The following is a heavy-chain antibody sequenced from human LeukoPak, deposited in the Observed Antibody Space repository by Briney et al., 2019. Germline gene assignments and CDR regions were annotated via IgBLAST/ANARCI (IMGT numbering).Heavy chain of an antibody. V-gene: IGHV3-11*04. CDR3: AKEGGASRFDY. CDR1: GFTFSDYY. D-gene: IGHD5-12*01. J-gene: IGHJ4*02. Sequence: GGSLRLSCAASGFTFSDYYMSWIRQAPGKGLEWVSYISSSGSTIYYADSVKGRFTISRDNSKNTLYLQMNSLRGEDTAVYYCAKEGGASRFDYWGQGTLVTVSS. CDR2: ISSSGSTI.